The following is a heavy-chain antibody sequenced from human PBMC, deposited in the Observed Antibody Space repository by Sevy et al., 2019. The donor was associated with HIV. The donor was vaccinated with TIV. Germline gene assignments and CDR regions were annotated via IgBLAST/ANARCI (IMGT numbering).Heavy chain of an antibody. D-gene: IGHD4-17*01. CDR2: INQNGTEI. V-gene: IGHV3-7*01. CDR3: AINGDYGMDA. J-gene: IGHJ6*02. CDR1: GFTFRNYW. Sequence: GGSLRLSCVVSGFTFRNYWMSWVRQAPGKGLEWVANINQNGTEIYSVDSVKGRFTFSRDNTKNSVYLQMNSLRAEDTAIYYCAINGDYGMDAWGQGTTVTVSS.